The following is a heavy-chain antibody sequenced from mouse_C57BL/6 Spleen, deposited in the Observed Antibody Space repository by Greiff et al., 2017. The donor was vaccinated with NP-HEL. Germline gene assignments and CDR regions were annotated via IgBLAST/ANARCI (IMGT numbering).Heavy chain of an antibody. D-gene: IGHD2-14*01. CDR1: GYSITSGYY. Sequence: DVQLQESGPGLVKPSQSLSLTCSVTGYSITSGYYWNWIRQFPGNKLEWMGYISYDGSNNYNPSLKNRISITRDTSKNQFFLKLNSVTTEDTATYYCAREGYDEAMDYWGQGTSVTVSS. V-gene: IGHV3-6*01. J-gene: IGHJ4*01. CDR2: ISYDGSN. CDR3: AREGYDEAMDY.